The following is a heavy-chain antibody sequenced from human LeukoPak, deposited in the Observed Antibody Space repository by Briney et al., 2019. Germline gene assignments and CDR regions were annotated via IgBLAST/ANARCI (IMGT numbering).Heavy chain of an antibody. CDR3: ARDYDFWKGPVYDY. D-gene: IGHD3-3*01. V-gene: IGHV3-11*01. CDR2: ISSSGSTI. CDR1: GFAFSDYY. Sequence: GGSLRLSCAASGFAFSDYYMSWIRQAPGTGLEWVSYISSSGSTIYYADPVKGRFTISRDNAKNSLYLQMNSLRAEDTAVYYCARDYDFWKGPVYDYWGQGTLVTVSS. J-gene: IGHJ4*02.